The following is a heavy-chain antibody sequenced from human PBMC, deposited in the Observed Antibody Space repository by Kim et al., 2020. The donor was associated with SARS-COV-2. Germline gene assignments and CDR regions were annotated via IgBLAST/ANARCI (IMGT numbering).Heavy chain of an antibody. D-gene: IGHD6-13*01. Sequence: QKVQGRVTITADESTSTAYMGLSSLRSEDTAVYYCARGGWQQLVLGWYFDLWGRGTLVTVSS. J-gene: IGHJ2*01. CDR3: ARGGWQQLVLGWYFDL. V-gene: IGHV1-69*01.